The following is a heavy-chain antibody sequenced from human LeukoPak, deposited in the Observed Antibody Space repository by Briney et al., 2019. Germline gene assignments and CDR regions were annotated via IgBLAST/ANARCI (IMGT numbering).Heavy chain of an antibody. CDR3: AREGCRDGSVIIRDYYYGMDV. Sequence: KTGGSLRLSCAASGFTFSDDYMSWIRQAPGKGLEWVSYISSSSSYTNYADSVKGRVTISRDNAKNSLYLQMNSLRAEDTAVYYCAREGCRDGSVIIRDYYYGMDVWGKGTTVTVSS. J-gene: IGHJ6*04. V-gene: IGHV3-11*06. CDR2: ISSSSSYT. D-gene: IGHD3-10*01. CDR1: GFTFSDDY.